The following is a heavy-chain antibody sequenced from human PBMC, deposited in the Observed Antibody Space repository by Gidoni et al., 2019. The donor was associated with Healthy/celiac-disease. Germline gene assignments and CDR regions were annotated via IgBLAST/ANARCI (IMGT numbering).Heavy chain of an antibody. CDR1: GFTFSSYS. J-gene: IGHJ6*02. D-gene: IGHD3-9*01. CDR2: ISSRSSYI. V-gene: IGHV3-21*01. Sequence: EVQLVESGGGLVKPGGSLRLSCAASGFTFSSYSMNWVRQAPGKGLEWVSSISSRSSYIYYADSVKGRFTISRDNAKNSLYLQMNSLRAEDTAVYYCARDRADYDILTGYSYYYYYYGMDVWGQGTTVTVSS. CDR3: ARDRADYDILTGYSYYYYYYGMDV.